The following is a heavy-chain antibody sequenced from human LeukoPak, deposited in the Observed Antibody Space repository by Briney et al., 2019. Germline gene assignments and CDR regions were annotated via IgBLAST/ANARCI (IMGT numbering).Heavy chain of an antibody. CDR1: GFTFSSYG. CDR3: AKDLRYYDSSCYLDY. J-gene: IGHJ4*02. Sequence: GGSLRLSCAASGFTFSSYGMHWVRQAPGKRLEWVAVISYDGSNKYYADSVKGRFTISRDNSKNTLYLQMNSLRAEDTAVYYCAKDLRYYDSSCYLDYWGQGTLVTVSS. CDR2: ISYDGSNK. V-gene: IGHV3-30*18. D-gene: IGHD3-22*01.